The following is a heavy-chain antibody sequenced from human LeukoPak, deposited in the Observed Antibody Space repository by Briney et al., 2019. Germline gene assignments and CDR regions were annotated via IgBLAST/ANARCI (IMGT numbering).Heavy chain of an antibody. V-gene: IGHV4-61*02. J-gene: IGHJ4*02. D-gene: IGHD3-22*01. CDR3: ARDYYDSSGYYFDY. Sequence: PSQTLSLTCTVSGGSISSGSYYWSWIRQPAGKGLEWIGRIYTSGSTNYNPSLKSRVTISVDTSKNQFSLKLSSVTAADTAVYYCARDYYDSSGYYFDYWGQGTLVTASS. CDR2: IYTSGST. CDR1: GGSISSGSYY.